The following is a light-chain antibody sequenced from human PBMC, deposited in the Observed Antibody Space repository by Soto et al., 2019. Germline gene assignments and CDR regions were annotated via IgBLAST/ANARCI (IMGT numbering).Light chain of an antibody. CDR3: QQTYNTPRT. CDR2: GAS. Sequence: DIQMPQAPSSLSASVGDTVTFTCRASQNIAHFLTWYQQKPGKAPSLLIYGASSLQSAVPSRFTGSGSGTDFSLTISSLQPEDFAFYYCQQTYNTPRTFGQGTRVDIK. J-gene: IGKJ1*01. CDR1: QNIAHF. V-gene: IGKV1-39*01.